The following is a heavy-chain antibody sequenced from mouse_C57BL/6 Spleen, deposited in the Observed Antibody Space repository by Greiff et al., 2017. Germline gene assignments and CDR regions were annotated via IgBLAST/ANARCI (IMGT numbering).Heavy chain of an antibody. J-gene: IGHJ3*01. CDR1: GYTFTDYE. V-gene: IGHV1-15*01. CDR3: TRGSSGWAWFAY. CDR2: IDPETGGT. Sequence: QVQLKESGAELVRPGASVTLSCKASGYTFTDYEMHWVKQTPVHGLEWIGAIDPETGGTAYNQKFKGKAILTADKSSSTAYMELRSLTSEDSAVYYCTRGSSGWAWFAYWGQVTLVTVSA. D-gene: IGHD3-2*02.